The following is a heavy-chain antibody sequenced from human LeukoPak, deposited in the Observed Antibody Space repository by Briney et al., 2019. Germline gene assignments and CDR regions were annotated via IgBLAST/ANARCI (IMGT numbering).Heavy chain of an antibody. CDR1: GFTFSSYA. Sequence: GGSLRLSCAASGFTFSSYAMSWVRQAPGKGLEWVSSISNSGGRPFYTDSVKGRFTISRDDSKITLYLQMNSLRAEDTAVYYCARLEAYYYDSSGYADYWGQGTLVTVSS. D-gene: IGHD3-22*01. V-gene: IGHV3-23*01. CDR3: ARLEAYYYDSSGYADY. CDR2: ISNSGGRP. J-gene: IGHJ4*02.